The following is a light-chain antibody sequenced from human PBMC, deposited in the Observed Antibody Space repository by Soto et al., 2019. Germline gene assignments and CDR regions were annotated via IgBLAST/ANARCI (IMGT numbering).Light chain of an antibody. J-gene: IGKJ2*01. CDR1: QSVASN. CDR3: QQYHNWPPQYT. Sequence: EIVMTQSRSSLSVSPGDGASLSCWASQSVASNVAWYQQRPGQGPRLIIHGASTRAAGVPARFSGSGSGTDFTVTISSLQSEDFAVYYCQQYHNWPPQYTFGQGTKLQIK. V-gene: IGKV3-15*01. CDR2: GAS.